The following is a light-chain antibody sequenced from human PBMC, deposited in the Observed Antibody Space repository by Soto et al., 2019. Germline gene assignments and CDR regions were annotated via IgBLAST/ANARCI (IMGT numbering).Light chain of an antibody. CDR2: SAS. Sequence: IVMTQSPATLSVSPGESATLSCRASQSVGTNLAWYQQTPGQAPRVLIHSASTRATGIPARFSGSGSDTEFTLTISGLESQDFAIYYCQQYNNRPPYSFGQGTKLESK. J-gene: IGKJ2*01. CDR3: QQYNNRPPYS. V-gene: IGKV3-15*01. CDR1: QSVGTN.